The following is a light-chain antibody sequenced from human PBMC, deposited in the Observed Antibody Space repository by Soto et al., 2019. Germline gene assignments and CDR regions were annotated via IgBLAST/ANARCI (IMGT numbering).Light chain of an antibody. CDR2: EVS. V-gene: IGLV2-14*01. J-gene: IGLJ2*01. Sequence: QSALTQPASVSGSPGQSITISCTGTSSDVGGYNYVSWYQQHPGKAPKLMIYEVSNRPPGVSNRFSGSKSGNTASLTISGLQADDEGDYYCNSYTSSSTLVFGGGTKLTVL. CDR3: NSYTSSSTLV. CDR1: SSDVGGYNY.